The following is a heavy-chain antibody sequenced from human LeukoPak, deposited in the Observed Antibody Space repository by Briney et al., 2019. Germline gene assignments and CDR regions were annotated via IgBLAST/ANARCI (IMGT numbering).Heavy chain of an antibody. V-gene: IGHV3-21*01. J-gene: IGHJ4*02. D-gene: IGHD2-21*02. CDR3: ARDRMGLGDSYYFDY. CDR1: GFTFSSYS. Sequence: GGSLRLSCAASGFTFSSYSMNWVRQAPGKGLEWVSSISSSSSYIYYADSVKGRFTISRDNAKNSLYLQMNSLRAEDTAVYYCARDRMGLGDSYYFDYWGQGTLVTVSS. CDR2: ISSSSSYI.